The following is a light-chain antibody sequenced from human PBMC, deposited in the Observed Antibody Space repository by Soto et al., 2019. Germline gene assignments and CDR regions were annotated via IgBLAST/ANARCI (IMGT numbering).Light chain of an antibody. CDR2: GAS. Sequence: EIVLTRCPGTLSLSPGERATLSSRAIQSVSSRYLAWYQQKPGQAPRLLIYGASSRASGIPARFSGSGSGTDFTLTISRLEPEDFAVYYCQQYGSSPPITFGLGTKVEIK. V-gene: IGKV3-20*01. CDR3: QQYGSSPPIT. J-gene: IGKJ4*01. CDR1: QSVSSRY.